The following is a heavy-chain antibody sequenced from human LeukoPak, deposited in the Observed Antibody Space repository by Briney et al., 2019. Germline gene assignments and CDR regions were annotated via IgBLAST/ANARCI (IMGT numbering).Heavy chain of an antibody. CDR1: GGSISSYY. CDR3: ARLLGYCSSTSCYGGTEYFQH. D-gene: IGHD2-2*01. J-gene: IGHJ1*01. Sequence: SETLSLTCTVSGGSISSYYWSWIRQPAGKGLEWIGEINHSGSTNYNPSLKSRVTISVDTSKNQFSLKLSSVTAADTAVYYCARLLGYCSSTSCYGGTEYFQHWGQGTLVTVSS. CDR2: INHSGST. V-gene: IGHV4-34*01.